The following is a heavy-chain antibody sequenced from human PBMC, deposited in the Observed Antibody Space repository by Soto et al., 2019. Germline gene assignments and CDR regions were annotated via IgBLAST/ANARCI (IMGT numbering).Heavy chain of an antibody. Sequence: ASGTVSCKASGFTFTSSAMQWVRQARGQRLEWIGWIVVGSGNTNYAQKFQERVTITRDMSTSTAYMELSSLRSEDTAVYYCAADCSGGSCYSNFDYWGQGTLVTVSS. CDR1: GFTFTSSA. CDR2: IVVGSGNT. CDR3: AADCSGGSCYSNFDY. D-gene: IGHD2-15*01. J-gene: IGHJ4*02. V-gene: IGHV1-58*02.